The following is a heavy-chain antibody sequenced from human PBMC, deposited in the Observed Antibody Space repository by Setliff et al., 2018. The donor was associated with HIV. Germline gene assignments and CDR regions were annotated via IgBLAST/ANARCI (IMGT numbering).Heavy chain of an antibody. CDR1: GFTLRSYW. J-gene: IGHJ4*02. Sequence: GGSLRLSCVVTGFTLRSYWMYWIRQAPGKGLEWVSSISSSATYTTYADSVKGRFTISRDNSKNTLYLQMNSLRAEDTAVYYCAKDRTVVVITIFDYWGQGTLVTVSS. CDR3: AKDRTVVVITIFDY. CDR2: ISSSATYT. V-gene: IGHV3-11*05. D-gene: IGHD3-22*01.